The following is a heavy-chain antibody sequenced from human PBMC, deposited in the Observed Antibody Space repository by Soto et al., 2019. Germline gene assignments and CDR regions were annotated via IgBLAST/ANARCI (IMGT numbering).Heavy chain of an antibody. V-gene: IGHV3-73*01. J-gene: IGHJ3*02. Sequence: GGSLRLSCAASGFTFSGSAMHWVRQASGKGLEWVGRIRSKANSYATAYAASVKGRFTISRDDSKNTAYLQMNSLKTEDTAVYYCTRQDYGDAFDIWGQGTMVTVSS. CDR3: TRQDYGDAFDI. CDR2: IRSKANSYAT. CDR1: GFTFSGSA. D-gene: IGHD4-17*01.